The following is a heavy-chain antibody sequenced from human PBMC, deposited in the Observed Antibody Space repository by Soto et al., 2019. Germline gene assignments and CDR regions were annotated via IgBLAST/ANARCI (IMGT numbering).Heavy chain of an antibody. CDR1: GETLTDLS. V-gene: IGHV1-24*01. CDR2: FDPEDGET. D-gene: IGHD3-22*01. J-gene: IGHJ4*02. CDR3: ATSRRITMSQLDY. Sequence: ASVKASCKVPGETLTDLSMYWVRQAPGKGLEWMGGFDPEDGETIYAQKFQGRVTMTEDTSTDTAYMELSSLRSEDTAVYYCATSRRITMSQLDYWGQGTLVTVSS.